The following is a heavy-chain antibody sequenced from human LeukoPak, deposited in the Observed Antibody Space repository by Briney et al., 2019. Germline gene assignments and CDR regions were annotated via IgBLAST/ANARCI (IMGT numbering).Heavy chain of an antibody. CDR2: IYYSGST. Sequence: SETLSLTCTVSGGSISSSSYYWGWIRQPPGKGLEWIGSIYYSGSTYYNPSLKSRVTISVDTSKSQFSLKLSSVTAADTAVYYCARNDYYDSSLFDYWGQGTLVTVSS. D-gene: IGHD3-22*01. J-gene: IGHJ4*02. CDR1: GGSISSSSYY. CDR3: ARNDYYDSSLFDY. V-gene: IGHV4-39*01.